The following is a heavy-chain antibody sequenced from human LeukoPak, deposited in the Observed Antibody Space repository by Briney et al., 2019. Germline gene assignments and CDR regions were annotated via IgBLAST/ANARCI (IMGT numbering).Heavy chain of an antibody. J-gene: IGHJ1*01. V-gene: IGHV1-2*06. Sequence: GASVKVSCKASGYTFTGYYMHCVRQAPGQGLEWMGRINPNSGGTNFAQKFQDRVTMTRDTSISTAYMELSRLRSDDTAVYYCARAYNYGFQHWGQGTLVTVSS. CDR3: ARAYNYGFQH. CDR1: GYTFTGYY. D-gene: IGHD4-17*01. CDR2: INPNSGGT.